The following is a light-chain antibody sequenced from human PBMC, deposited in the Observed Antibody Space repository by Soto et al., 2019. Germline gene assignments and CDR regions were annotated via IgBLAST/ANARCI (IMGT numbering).Light chain of an antibody. V-gene: IGKV3-11*01. CDR2: DAS. J-gene: IGKJ5*01. Sequence: EFVLTQSPDTLSLSPGERATLSCRASQSVSSYLAWYQQKPGQAPRLLIYDASNRATGIPARFSGSGSGIDFTLTISSLEPEDFAVYYCQQRSNWPPITFGQGTRLEIK. CDR1: QSVSSY. CDR3: QQRSNWPPIT.